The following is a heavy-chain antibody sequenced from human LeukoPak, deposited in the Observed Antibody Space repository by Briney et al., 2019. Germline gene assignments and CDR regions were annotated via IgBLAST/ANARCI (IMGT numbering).Heavy chain of an antibody. CDR3: ARDWPSEWQQLPDYDAVDI. CDR2: INNYGNST. CDR1: GFTFSSCW. J-gene: IGHJ3*02. Sequence: RGSLRLSCAASGFTFSSCWMHWVRQAPGKGLMCVSRINNYGNSTSYADSVKGRFTISRDNAKNTLYLQMHSLRAEDTAVYYCARDWPSEWQQLPDYDAVDIWGQGTMVTVSS. V-gene: IGHV3-74*01. D-gene: IGHD6-13*01.